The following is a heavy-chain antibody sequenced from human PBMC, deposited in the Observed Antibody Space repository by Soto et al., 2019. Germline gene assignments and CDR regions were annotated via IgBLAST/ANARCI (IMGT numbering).Heavy chain of an antibody. Sequence: QVQLQQWGAGLLKPSETLSLTCAVYGGSFSGYYWSWIRQPPGKGLEWIGEINHSGSTNYNPSLKRQVTISVDTSKNQFSLKLSSVTAADTAVYYCASLYTGYSSSWHYYYYGMDVWGQGTTVTVSS. CDR3: ASLYTGYSSSWHYYYYGMDV. V-gene: IGHV4-34*01. CDR1: GGSFSGYY. D-gene: IGHD6-13*01. CDR2: INHSGST. J-gene: IGHJ6*02.